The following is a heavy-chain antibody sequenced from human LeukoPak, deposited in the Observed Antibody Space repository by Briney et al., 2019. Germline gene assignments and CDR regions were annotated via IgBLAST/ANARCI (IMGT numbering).Heavy chain of an antibody. CDR1: GGSVISNSDY. J-gene: IGHJ6*02. CDR2: VYYSGST. CDR3: ARGRGYYYYYGMDV. V-gene: IGHV4-61*01. D-gene: IGHD3-10*01. Sequence: PSETLSLTCTVSGGSVISNSDYWSWIRQPPGKVLEWVGYVYYSGSTNYNPSLKSRVTISVDTSKNQFSLKLSSATAAETAVYYCARGRGYYYYYGMDVWGQGTTVTVSS.